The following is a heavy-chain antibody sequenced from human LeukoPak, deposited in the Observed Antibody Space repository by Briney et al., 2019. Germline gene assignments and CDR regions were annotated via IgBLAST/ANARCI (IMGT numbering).Heavy chain of an antibody. J-gene: IGHJ4*02. Sequence: PGGSLRLSCAASGCTFSSYSMNWVRQAPGKGLEWVSYISSSSSTIYYADSVKGRFTISRDNAKNSLYLQMNSLRAEDTAVYYCARDAFPYSSSSDYFDYWGQGTLVTVSS. CDR1: GCTFSSYS. V-gene: IGHV3-48*01. CDR3: ARDAFPYSSSSDYFDY. CDR2: ISSSSSTI. D-gene: IGHD6-6*01.